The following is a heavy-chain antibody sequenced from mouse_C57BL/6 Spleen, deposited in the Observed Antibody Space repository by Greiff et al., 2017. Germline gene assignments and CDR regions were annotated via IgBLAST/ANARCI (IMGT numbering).Heavy chain of an antibody. J-gene: IGHJ3*01. D-gene: IGHD3-2*02. CDR3: ARSSDSSGYLFAY. CDR1: GYTFTSYW. CDR2: IHPNSGST. V-gene: IGHV1-64*01. Sequence: VQLQQPGAELVKPGASVKLSCKASGYTFTSYWMHWVKQRPGQGLEWIGMIHPNSGSTNYNEKFKSKATLTVDKSSSTAYMQLSSLTSEDSAVYYCARSSDSSGYLFAYWGQGTLVTVSA.